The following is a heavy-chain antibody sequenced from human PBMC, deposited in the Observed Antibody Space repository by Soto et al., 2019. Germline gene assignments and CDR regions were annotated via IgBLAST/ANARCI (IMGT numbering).Heavy chain of an antibody. V-gene: IGHV1-3*01. D-gene: IGHD6-19*01. CDR3: ASGIAVDGTGGRSRSYFDY. J-gene: IGHJ4*02. CDR2: INAGNGNT. Sequence: KLEWMGWINAGNGNTKYSQKFQGRVTITRDTSASTAYMELSSLRSEDTAVYYCASGIAVDGTGGRSRSYFDYWGQGALVTVSS.